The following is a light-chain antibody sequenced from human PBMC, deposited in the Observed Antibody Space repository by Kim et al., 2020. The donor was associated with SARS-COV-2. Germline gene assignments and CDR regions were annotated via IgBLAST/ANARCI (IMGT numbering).Light chain of an antibody. CDR2: DAS. CDR3: QQRSNWPPKYT. Sequence: SPSPLSLSPGERATLSCRASQSVSSYLAWYQQKPGQAPRLLIYDASNRATGIPARFSGSGSGTDFTLTISSLEPEDFAVYYCQQRSNWPPKYTFGQGTKLEF. V-gene: IGKV3-11*01. CDR1: QSVSSY. J-gene: IGKJ2*01.